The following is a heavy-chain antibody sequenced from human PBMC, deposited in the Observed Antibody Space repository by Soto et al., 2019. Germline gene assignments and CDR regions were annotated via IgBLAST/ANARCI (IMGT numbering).Heavy chain of an antibody. Sequence: QVQLVESGGGVVQPGRSLRLSCAASGFTFSSYAMHWVRQAPGKGLEWVAVISYDGSNKYYADSVKGRFTISRDNSKNTLEQQMNSLRAEDTAVYYCARGSGPRGGCDPWGQGTLVTVSS. CDR2: ISYDGSNK. J-gene: IGHJ5*02. V-gene: IGHV3-30-3*01. CDR1: GFTFSSYA. CDR3: ARGSGPRGGCDP. D-gene: IGHD6-19*01.